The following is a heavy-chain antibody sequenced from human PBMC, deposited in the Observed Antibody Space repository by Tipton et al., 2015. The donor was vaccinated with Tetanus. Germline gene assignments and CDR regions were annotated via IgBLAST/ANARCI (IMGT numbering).Heavy chain of an antibody. CDR2: INHRGGT. CDR1: GGSFSGNY. J-gene: IGHJ4*02. Sequence: TLSLTCDVSGGSFSGNYWSWIRQSPGKGLEWIGEINHRGGTMYNPSLKSRVAISGDTSKNQFSLNLTSVTAADTAVYYCARGEAYGDYPAMYFFDNWGQGTLLTVSS. CDR3: ARGEAYGDYPAMYFFDN. D-gene: IGHD4-17*01. V-gene: IGHV4-34*01.